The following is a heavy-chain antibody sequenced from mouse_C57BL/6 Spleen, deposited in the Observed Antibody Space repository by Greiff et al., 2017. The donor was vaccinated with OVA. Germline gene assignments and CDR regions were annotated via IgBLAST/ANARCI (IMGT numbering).Heavy chain of an antibody. J-gene: IGHJ4*01. CDR3: ARDSYAMDY. V-gene: IGHV5-16*01. CDR2: INYDGSST. CDR1: GFTFSDYY. Sequence: EVQVVESEGGLVQPGSSMKLSCTASGFTFSDYYMAWVRQVPEKGLEWVANINYDGSSTYYLDSLKSRFIISRDNAKNILYLQMSSLKSEDTATYYCARDSYAMDYWGQGTSVTVSS.